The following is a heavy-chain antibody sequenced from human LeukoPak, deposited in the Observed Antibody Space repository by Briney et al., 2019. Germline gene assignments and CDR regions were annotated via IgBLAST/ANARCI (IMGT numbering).Heavy chain of an antibody. CDR2: IKSDGSEK. Sequence: GDPLRLSCVVSIFTFSRYWTSCVRQAPPKAQEWVANIKSDGSEKYYVDSVKGRFTISRDNAKNSLYLQMNSLRAEDTAVYYCARLGGNYFDYWGQGTLLTVSS. D-gene: IGHD2-15*01. V-gene: IGHV3-7*04. CDR1: IFTFSRYW. CDR3: ARLGGNYFDY. J-gene: IGHJ4*02.